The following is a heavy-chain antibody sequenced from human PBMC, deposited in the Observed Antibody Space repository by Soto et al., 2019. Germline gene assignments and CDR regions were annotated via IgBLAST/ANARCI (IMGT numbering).Heavy chain of an antibody. J-gene: IGHJ4*02. CDR3: ARGRYGDY. Sequence: QVHLVQSGAEVKKPGASVKVSCQGSGYAFTTYGITWVRQAPGQGLEWMGWISAHNGNTNYAQKLQGRVTVTRDTSTSTAYMELTSLRYDVEAVYYCARGRYGDYWGQGALVTLSS. CDR2: ISAHNGNT. CDR1: GYAFTTYG. V-gene: IGHV1-18*01. D-gene: IGHD1-1*01.